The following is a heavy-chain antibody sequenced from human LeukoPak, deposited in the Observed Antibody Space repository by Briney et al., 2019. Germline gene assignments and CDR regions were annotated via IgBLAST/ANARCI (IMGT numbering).Heavy chain of an antibody. CDR2: IRSDSSNQ. Sequence: GRSLRLSCAASGFTFSSYGMHWVRQAPGKGPEWVAFIRSDSSNQYYADSVKGRFTISRDNSKNTLYLQMNSLRAEDTAVYYCARDSEFWSGYSYYFDYWGQGTLVTVSS. D-gene: IGHD3-3*01. CDR1: GFTFSSYG. CDR3: ARDSEFWSGYSYYFDY. V-gene: IGHV3-30*02. J-gene: IGHJ4*02.